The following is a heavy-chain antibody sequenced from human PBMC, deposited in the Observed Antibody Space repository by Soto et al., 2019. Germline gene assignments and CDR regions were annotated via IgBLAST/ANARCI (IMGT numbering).Heavy chain of an antibody. CDR2: ISGSGGST. V-gene: IGHV3-23*01. CDR3: AKGQSYMDIVTVPAARLTLDY. D-gene: IGHD2-2*03. J-gene: IGHJ4*02. Sequence: EVQLLESGGGLVQPGGSLRLSCAASGFTFSSYAMSWVRQAPGKGLEWVSAISGSGGSTFYADSMKGRFPISRDNSKNTPYLQINNLRSEDTAVYYCAKGQSYMDIVTVPAARLTLDYWGQGTLVTVSS. CDR1: GFTFSSYA.